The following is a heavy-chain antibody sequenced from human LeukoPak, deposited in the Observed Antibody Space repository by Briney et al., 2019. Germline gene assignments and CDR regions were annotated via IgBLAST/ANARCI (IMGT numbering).Heavy chain of an antibody. V-gene: IGHV3-48*04. CDR1: GFTFTSYA. CDR3: ARDPWLWLPGYGRGFDY. D-gene: IGHD5-18*01. Sequence: GGSLRLSCAASGFTFTSYALSWVRQAPGKGLEWVSYISSSGSTIYYADSVKGRFTISRDNAKNSLYLQMNSLRAEDTAVYYCARDPWLWLPGYGRGFDYWGQGTLVTVSS. CDR2: ISSSGSTI. J-gene: IGHJ4*02.